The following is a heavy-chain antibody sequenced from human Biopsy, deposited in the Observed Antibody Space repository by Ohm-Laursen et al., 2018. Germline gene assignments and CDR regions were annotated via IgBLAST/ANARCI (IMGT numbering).Heavy chain of an antibody. J-gene: IGHJ4*02. V-gene: IGHV3-9*01. D-gene: IGHD2-21*02. CDR3: AKDLGQVTAAIGY. Sequence: SLRLSCAASGFTFDDYAMHWVRQAPGKGLEWVSGITWNSGSIGYANSVKGRFSIFRDNAKHSLYLQMNSLRAEDTALYYCAKDLGQVTAAIGYWGQGTLVTVSS. CDR1: GFTFDDYA. CDR2: ITWNSGSI.